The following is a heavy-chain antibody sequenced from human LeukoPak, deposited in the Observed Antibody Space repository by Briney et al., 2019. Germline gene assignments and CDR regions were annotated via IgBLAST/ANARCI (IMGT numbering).Heavy chain of an antibody. V-gene: IGHV3-30-3*01. CDR3: AREAAVAGKGGFDY. D-gene: IGHD6-19*01. CDR1: GFTFSSYA. J-gene: IGHJ4*02. CDR2: ISYDGSNK. Sequence: PGRSLRLSCAASGFTFSSYAMHWVRQAPGKGLEWVAVISYDGSNKYYADSVKGRFTISRDNSKNTLYLQMNSLRAEDTAVYYCAREAAVAGKGGFDYWGQGTLVTVSS.